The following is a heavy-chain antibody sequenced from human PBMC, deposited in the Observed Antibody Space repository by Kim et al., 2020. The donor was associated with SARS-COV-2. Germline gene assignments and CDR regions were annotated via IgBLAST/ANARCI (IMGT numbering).Heavy chain of an antibody. V-gene: IGHV4-39*01. CDR2: IDFSGST. CDR1: GDSISNGSDY. J-gene: IGHJ5*02. CDR3: ARPSRGLGGGSRFDP. D-gene: IGHD2-15*01. Sequence: SQTLSLTCTVSGDSISNGSDYWGWIRQPPGKGLEWIANIDFSGSTYYNPSLKSRVRLSADTSKNQFSLKLTSVTAADTAIYYCARPSRGLGGGSRFDPWG.